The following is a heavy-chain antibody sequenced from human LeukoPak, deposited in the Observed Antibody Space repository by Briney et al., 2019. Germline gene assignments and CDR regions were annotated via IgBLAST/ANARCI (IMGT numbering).Heavy chain of an antibody. CDR2: ISGSGSSK. D-gene: IGHD1-26*01. CDR3: ATCRCRGSYYHFVS. CDR1: GFIFTTYA. V-gene: IGHV3-23*01. Sequence: GGSLRLSCAASGFIFTTYAMSWVRQAPGRGLEWVSIISGSGSSKYYADSVKGLFTISRDNSKNTLYLQMNSLRAEDTAVYYCATCRCRGSYYHFVSWGQGTLVTVSS. J-gene: IGHJ5*01.